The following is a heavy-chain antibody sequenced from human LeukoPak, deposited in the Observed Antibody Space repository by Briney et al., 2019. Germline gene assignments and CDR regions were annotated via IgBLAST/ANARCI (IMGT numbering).Heavy chain of an antibody. J-gene: IGHJ6*02. CDR3: AREKGGTIYYYYYGMDV. V-gene: IGHV1-18*01. Sequence: ASVKVSCKASGYTFTNYGISWVRQAPGQGLEWMGWISAYNGNTNYAQKHQGRVTMTTDTSTSTAYMELRSLRSDDTAVYYCAREKGGTIYYYYYGMDVWGQGTTVTVSS. CDR2: ISAYNGNT. D-gene: IGHD1-14*01. CDR1: GYTFTNYG.